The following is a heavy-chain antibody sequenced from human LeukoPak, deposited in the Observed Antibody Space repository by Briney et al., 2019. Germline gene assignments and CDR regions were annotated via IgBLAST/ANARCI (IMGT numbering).Heavy chain of an antibody. CDR1: GFTFVTYA. Sequence: GGSLRLSCAASGFTFVTYAMHWVRQAPGKGLEWVSGISWNSGSIGYADSVKGRFTISRDNARNSLYLQMNSLRAEDTAFYNCVGDVFSIFGVDLDNWGQGTLVIVSS. V-gene: IGHV3-9*01. CDR2: ISWNSGSI. D-gene: IGHD3-3*01. J-gene: IGHJ4*02. CDR3: VGDVFSIFGVDLDN.